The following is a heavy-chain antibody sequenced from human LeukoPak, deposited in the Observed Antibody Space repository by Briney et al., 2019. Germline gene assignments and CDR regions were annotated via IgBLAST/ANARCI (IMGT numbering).Heavy chain of an antibody. J-gene: IGHJ4*02. CDR3: AIGYSYGTLFFDY. V-gene: IGHV1-2*02. Sequence: ASVKVSCKASGYTFTGYYMHWVRQAPGQGLEWMGWINPNSGGTNYAQKFQGRVTMTTDTSTSTAYMELRSLRSDDTAVYYCAIGYSYGTLFFDYWGQGTLVTVSS. D-gene: IGHD5-18*01. CDR2: INPNSGGT. CDR1: GYTFTGYY.